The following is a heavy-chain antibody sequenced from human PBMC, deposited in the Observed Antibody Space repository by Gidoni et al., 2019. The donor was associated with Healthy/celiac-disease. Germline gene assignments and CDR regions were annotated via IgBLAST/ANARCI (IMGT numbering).Heavy chain of an antibody. J-gene: IGHJ4*02. V-gene: IGHV4-59*01. Sequence: QVQLQESGPGLGKPSETLSRTCTVSGDSISSFYWSWIRRPPGKGLEWLGYIYYSGNTNYNPSLKSRVTTSVDTSKNQFSLKLSSVTAADTAVYYCARGLRNYDYWGQGTLVTVSS. D-gene: IGHD4-17*01. CDR2: IYYSGNT. CDR3: ARGLRNYDY. CDR1: GDSISSFY.